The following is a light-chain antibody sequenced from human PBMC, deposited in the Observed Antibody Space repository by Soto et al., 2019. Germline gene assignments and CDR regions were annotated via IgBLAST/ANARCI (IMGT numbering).Light chain of an antibody. CDR1: PSVSSN. Sequence: EIVMTQSPATLSVSPGERATLSCRASPSVSSNLAWYQQKPGQAPRLLIYGASTRATGIPARFSGSGSGTEFTLTISSLQSEDLAVYYCQQYNNWPTITFGQGTRLEIK. J-gene: IGKJ5*01. CDR2: GAS. CDR3: QQYNNWPTIT. V-gene: IGKV3-15*01.